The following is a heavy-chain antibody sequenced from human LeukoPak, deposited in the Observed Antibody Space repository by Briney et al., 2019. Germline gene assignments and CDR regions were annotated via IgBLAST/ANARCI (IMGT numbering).Heavy chain of an antibody. CDR2: IYYSGST. CDR1: GGSISSGSYY. J-gene: IGHJ3*02. Sequence: SQTLSLTCTVSGGSISSGSYYWSWIRQPPGKGLEWIGYIYYSGSTNYNPSLKSRVTISVDTSKNQFSLKLSSVTAADTAVYYCARHGGMVRGFPDAFDIWGQGTMVTVSS. D-gene: IGHD3-10*01. V-gene: IGHV4-61*01. CDR3: ARHGGMVRGFPDAFDI.